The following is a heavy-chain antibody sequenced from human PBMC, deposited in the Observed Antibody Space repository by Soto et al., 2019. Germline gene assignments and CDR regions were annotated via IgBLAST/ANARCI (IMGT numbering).Heavy chain of an antibody. CDR3: ARLRSAAGRSTVDY. D-gene: IGHD6-13*01. CDR2: IRGSASSI. J-gene: IGHJ4*02. V-gene: IGHV3-11*01. CDR1: GFTFSDYY. Sequence: GGSLRLSCAASGFTFSDYYMGWIRQAPGKGLEWVSKIRGSASSIYYADSVKGRLTIPRDNAKNSLYLQMNSLRAEDTAVYYCARLRSAAGRSTVDYWGQGTLVTVSS.